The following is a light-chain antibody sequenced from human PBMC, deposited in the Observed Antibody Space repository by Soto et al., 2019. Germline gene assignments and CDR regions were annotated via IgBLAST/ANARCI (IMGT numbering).Light chain of an antibody. Sequence: EIVMTQSPATLSVSPGERASLSCRASQSVSSNLAWYEHKPGRAPRLLIYGASTRATGIPARFSGSGSGTEFTLTIRGLQSEDFAVYYCQQYNNWPRTFGQGTQVEIK. CDR1: QSVSSN. J-gene: IGKJ1*01. CDR3: QQYNNWPRT. CDR2: GAS. V-gene: IGKV3-15*01.